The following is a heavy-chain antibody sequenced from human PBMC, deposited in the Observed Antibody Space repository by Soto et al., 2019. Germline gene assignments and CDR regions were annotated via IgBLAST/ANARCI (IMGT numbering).Heavy chain of an antibody. CDR1: GYTFTSYY. D-gene: IGHD1-26*01. Sequence: ASVKVSCKASGYTFTSYYMHWVRQAPGQGLEWMGIINPSGGSTSYAQKFQGRVTMTRDTSTSTVYMELSSLRSEDTAVYYCARDLIVGDLGMIYDYWGQGTLVTVSS. CDR2: INPSGGST. CDR3: ARDLIVGDLGMIYDY. J-gene: IGHJ4*02. V-gene: IGHV1-46*01.